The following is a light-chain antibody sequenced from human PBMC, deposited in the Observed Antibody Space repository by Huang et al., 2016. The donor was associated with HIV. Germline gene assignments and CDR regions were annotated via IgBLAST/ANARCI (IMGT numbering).Light chain of an antibody. CDR2: GAS. V-gene: IGKV3-20*01. CDR3: QQYGNTLFT. J-gene: IGKJ3*01. CDR1: QSISSSY. Sequence: EIVLTQSPGTLSLSPGERATLSCRASQSISSSYLAWYQQKPGQAPRLLIYGASGRATGVPDRFSGSGSGTDFILTIIRLEPEDFAVYYCQQYGNTLFTFGPGTKVDIK.